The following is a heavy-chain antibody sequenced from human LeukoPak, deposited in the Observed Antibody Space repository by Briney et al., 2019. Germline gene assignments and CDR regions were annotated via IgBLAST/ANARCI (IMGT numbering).Heavy chain of an antibody. Sequence: SETLSLTCSVPGGSIRTTSYYWGWIRQPPGRGLEWIGTIYFTGSTYHNPSLKSRVTMSVDLSKNEFSLNLSSVTAADTAVYYCARGGSYWDIWGQGSLVTVSS. J-gene: IGHJ4*02. CDR1: GGSIRTTSYY. V-gene: IGHV4-39*07. D-gene: IGHD3-10*01. CDR3: ARGGSYWDI. CDR2: IYFTGST.